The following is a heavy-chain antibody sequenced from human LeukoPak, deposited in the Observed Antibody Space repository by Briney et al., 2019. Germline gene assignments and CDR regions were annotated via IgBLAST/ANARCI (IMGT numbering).Heavy chain of an antibody. V-gene: IGHV1-3*03. CDR2: INAGNGNT. CDR3: ARDLNCGGDCYGL. J-gene: IGHJ4*02. CDR1: GYTFTSYA. Sequence: ASVKVSCKASGYTFTSYAMHWVRQVPGQGLEWMGWINAGNGNTKYSQEFQGRVTITRDTSASTAYMELSSLRSEDMAVYYCARDLNCGGDCYGLWGQGTLVTVSS. D-gene: IGHD2-21*02.